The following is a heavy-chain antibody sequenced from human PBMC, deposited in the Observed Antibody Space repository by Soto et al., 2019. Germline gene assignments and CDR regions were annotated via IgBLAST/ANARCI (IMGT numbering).Heavy chain of an antibody. CDR2: INPDAGAT. V-gene: IGHV1-46*01. CDR1: AYSFTTYH. D-gene: IGHD2-2*01. Sequence: RASVKVSCKASAYSFTTYHIHWVRQAPGQGLEWMGLINPDAGATNYAQRFQGRLRLTRDTSTSTVYMELRSLRFGDTAVYYCARGDIVLVPASEGNWFDPWGQGTLVTVSS. CDR3: ARGDIVLVPASEGNWFDP. J-gene: IGHJ5*02.